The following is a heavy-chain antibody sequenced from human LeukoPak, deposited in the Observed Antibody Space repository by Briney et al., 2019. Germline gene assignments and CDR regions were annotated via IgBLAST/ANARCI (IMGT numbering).Heavy chain of an antibody. CDR3: ARDPKKAVAGGERYFDL. CDR1: GYTFTGYY. D-gene: IGHD6-19*01. CDR2: INPNSGGT. Sequence: GASVKVSCKASGYTFTGYYMHWVRQAPGQGLEWMGWINPNSGGTNYAQKFQGRVTMTRDTSISTAYMELSRLRSDDTAVYYCARDPKKAVAGGERYFDLWGRGTLVTVSS. J-gene: IGHJ2*01. V-gene: IGHV1-2*02.